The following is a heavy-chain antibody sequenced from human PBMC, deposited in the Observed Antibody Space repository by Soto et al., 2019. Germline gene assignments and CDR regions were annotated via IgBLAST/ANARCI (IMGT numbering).Heavy chain of an antibody. CDR2: ISSSSSYI. CDR1: GFTFSSYS. J-gene: IGHJ4*02. V-gene: IGHV3-21*01. Sequence: PGGSLRLSCAASGFTFSSYSMNWVRQAPGKGLEWVSSISSSSSYIYYADSVKGRFTISRDNAKNSLYLQMNSLRAEDTAVYYCARDWGGIAAAAYYFDYWGQGTLVTVSS. CDR3: ARDWGGIAAAAYYFDY. D-gene: IGHD6-13*01.